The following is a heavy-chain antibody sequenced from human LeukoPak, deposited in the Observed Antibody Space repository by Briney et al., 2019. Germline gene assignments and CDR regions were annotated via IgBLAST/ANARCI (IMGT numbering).Heavy chain of an antibody. D-gene: IGHD2-2*01. CDR1: GGSISSYY. V-gene: IGHV4-59*08. CDR2: IYYSGCN. J-gene: IGHJ3*02. CDR3: ARPRVPAAPDPFDI. Sequence: SETLSLTCTVSGGSISSYYSSWIRQPPGKGRDWNGYIYYSGCNNYNPSLKSRVTISVDTSKNQFSLKLSSVTAADTAVYYCARPRVPAAPDPFDIWGQGTMVTVSS.